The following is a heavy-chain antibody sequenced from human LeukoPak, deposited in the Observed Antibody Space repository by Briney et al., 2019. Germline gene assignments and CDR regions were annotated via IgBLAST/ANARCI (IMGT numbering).Heavy chain of an antibody. J-gene: IGHJ3*02. CDR3: ARVYGGNSDDAFDI. D-gene: IGHD4-23*01. CDR2: FTSSSSYI. CDR1: GFTFSSYS. V-gene: IGHV3-21*01. Sequence: GGSLRLSCAASGFTFSSYSMNWVRQAPGKGLEWVSSFTSSSSYIFYADSVKGRFTISRDNAKKSLYLQMNSLRAEDTAVYYCARVYGGNSDDAFDIWGQGTMVTVSS.